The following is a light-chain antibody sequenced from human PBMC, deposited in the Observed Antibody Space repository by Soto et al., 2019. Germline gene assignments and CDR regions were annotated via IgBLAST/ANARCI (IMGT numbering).Light chain of an antibody. J-gene: IGLJ2*01. Sequence: QAVVTQPASVSGSPGQSITISCTGTASDIGNYNYVSWYQVHPGKAPKLLIYGVSNRPSGVSNRFSGSKSGNAASLTISGLQAEDEADYYCASYTSSSTSVIFGRGTKLTVL. CDR1: ASDIGNYNY. V-gene: IGLV2-14*01. CDR3: ASYTSSSTSVI. CDR2: GVS.